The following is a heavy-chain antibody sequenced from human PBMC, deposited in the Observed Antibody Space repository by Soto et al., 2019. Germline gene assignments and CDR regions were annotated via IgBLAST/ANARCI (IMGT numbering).Heavy chain of an antibody. J-gene: IGHJ6*02. CDR2: ISYDGSNK. Sequence: GGSLRLSCAASGFTFSSYGMHWVRQAPGKGLEWVAVISYDGSNKYYADSVKGRFTISRDNSKNTLYLQMNSLRAEDTAVYYCAKDAWGAAAGYYYYGMDVWGQGTTVTVSS. V-gene: IGHV3-30*18. D-gene: IGHD6-13*01. CDR3: AKDAWGAAAGYYYYGMDV. CDR1: GFTFSSYG.